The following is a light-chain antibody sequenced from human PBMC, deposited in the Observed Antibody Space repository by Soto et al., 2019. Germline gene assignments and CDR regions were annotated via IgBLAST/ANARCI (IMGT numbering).Light chain of an antibody. CDR2: AAS. CDR3: QQSYSTPWT. V-gene: IGKV1-39*01. CDR1: QSISSY. Sequence: DIQMTQSPSSLSASVGDRVTITCRASQSISSYLNWYQQKQGKAPNVLIYAASSLQSGVPSRFSGSGSGTDFTLTISSLQPEDFATYYCQQSYSTPWTFGQGTKVEIK. J-gene: IGKJ1*01.